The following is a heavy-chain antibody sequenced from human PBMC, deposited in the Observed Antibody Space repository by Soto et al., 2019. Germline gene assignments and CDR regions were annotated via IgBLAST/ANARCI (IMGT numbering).Heavy chain of an antibody. J-gene: IGHJ3*02. CDR3: VRDIPEYCSSTSCPDAFDI. CDR1: GGSISSYY. D-gene: IGHD2-2*01. V-gene: IGHV4-59*01. Sequence: PSETLSLTCTVSGGSISSYYWSWIRQPPGKGLEWIGYIYYSGSTNYNPSLKSRVTISVDTSKNQYSLKLSSVTAADMAVYYCVRDIPEYCSSTSCPDAFDIWGQGTMVTVSS. CDR2: IYYSGST.